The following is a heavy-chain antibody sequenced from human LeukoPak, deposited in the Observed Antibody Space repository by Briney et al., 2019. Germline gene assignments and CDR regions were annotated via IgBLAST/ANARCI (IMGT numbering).Heavy chain of an antibody. CDR3: ARDQGYFDSS. Sequence: GASVKVSCKASGYTFSSYGISWVRQAPGQGLEWMGWISGYNGNTKYTQKFQGRVIMTADTSTSTAYMELRSLRSDDTAIYYCARDQGYFDSSWGQGTLVTVSS. D-gene: IGHD3-9*01. J-gene: IGHJ4*02. V-gene: IGHV1-18*01. CDR2: ISGYNGNT. CDR1: GYTFSSYG.